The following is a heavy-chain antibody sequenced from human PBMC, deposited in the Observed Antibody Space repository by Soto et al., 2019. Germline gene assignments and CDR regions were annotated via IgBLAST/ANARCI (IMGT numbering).Heavy chain of an antibody. J-gene: IGHJ4*02. D-gene: IGHD6-19*01. CDR3: ARDPGAITVAANFDY. Sequence: EVQLLESGGGLVQPGGSLRLSCAASAFTFSSYAMSWVRQSPGKGLEWVSGISGSGISTYYADSVKGRFSISRDNSKNTLYLQMDSLRAEDTAVYYCARDPGAITVAANFDYWGQGTLVNVSS. CDR1: AFTFSSYA. CDR2: ISGSGIST. V-gene: IGHV3-23*01.